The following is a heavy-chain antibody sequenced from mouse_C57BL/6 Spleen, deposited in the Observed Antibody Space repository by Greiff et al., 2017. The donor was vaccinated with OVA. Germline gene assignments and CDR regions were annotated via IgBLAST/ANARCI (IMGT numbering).Heavy chain of an antibody. D-gene: IGHD2-4*01. J-gene: IGHJ3*01. CDR2: IWGGGSS. CDR3: AKQDYAFAY. CDR1: GFSFTSYG. V-gene: IGHV2-9*01. Sequence: VQLQQSGPGLVAPSQCLSITCTVSGFSFTSYGVDWVRQPPGKGLEWLGVIWGGGSSNYNSALMSRLSISKDNSKSQVFLKMNSLQTDDTAMDDCAKQDYAFAYWGQGTLVTVSA.